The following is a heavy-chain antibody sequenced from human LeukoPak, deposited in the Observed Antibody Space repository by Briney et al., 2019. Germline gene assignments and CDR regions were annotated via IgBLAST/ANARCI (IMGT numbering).Heavy chain of an antibody. V-gene: IGHV1-2*02. CDR1: GYTFTGYY. J-gene: IGHJ4*02. CDR3: ARLPVIVEAWSPIDY. D-gene: IGHD2-21*01. CDR2: INPESGGT. Sequence: ASVKVSCKASGYTFTGYYMHWVRQAPGQGLEWMGWINPESGGTNYAQKFQGRVTMTRDTSISTAYMELTSLRSDGTAVYYCARLPVIVEAWSPIDYWGQGTRVTVSS.